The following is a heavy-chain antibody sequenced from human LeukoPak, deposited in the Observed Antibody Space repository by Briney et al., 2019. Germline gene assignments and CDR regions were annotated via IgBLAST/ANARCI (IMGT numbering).Heavy chain of an antibody. CDR1: GFTFSNYW. CDR3: ARGTFGVDY. V-gene: IGHV3-7*02. J-gene: IGHJ4*02. CDR2: IKQDGSEK. D-gene: IGHD3-10*01. Sequence: GGSLRLSCAASGFTFSNYWMIWVRQAPGKGLEWVGNIKQDGSEKRYADSVRGRFSISRDNAQTSLYLQMNSLRAEDTAVYYCARGTFGVDYWGQGTLVTVS.